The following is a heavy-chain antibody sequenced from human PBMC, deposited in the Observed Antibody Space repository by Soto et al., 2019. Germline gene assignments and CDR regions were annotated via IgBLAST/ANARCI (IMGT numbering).Heavy chain of an antibody. Sequence: QVQLVQSGADVKKPGTSVKVSCKAAGYSFTNYCMYWVRQAPGQGLEWMGMINPRTGSTRYAQKFQDRVTLTRDTSTTTVYMELSTLISDDTGVYYCARDGGLLTAGWRYDLWGPGTLVTVSS. CDR1: GYSFTNYC. CDR2: INPRTGST. V-gene: IGHV1-46*01. D-gene: IGHD6-19*01. J-gene: IGHJ2*01. CDR3: ARDGGLLTAGWRYDL.